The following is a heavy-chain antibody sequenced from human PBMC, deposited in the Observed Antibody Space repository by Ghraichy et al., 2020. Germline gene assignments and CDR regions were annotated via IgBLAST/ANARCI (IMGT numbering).Heavy chain of an antibody. CDR3: ARSITSFGVVIMGAFDI. D-gene: IGHD3-3*01. Sequence: GESLNISCAASGFTVSSNYMSWVRQAPGKGLEWVSVIYSGGSTYYADSVKGRFTISRDNSKNTLYLQMNSLRAEDTAVYYCARSITSFGVVIMGAFDIWGQGTMVTVSS. CDR2: IYSGGST. CDR1: GFTVSSNY. V-gene: IGHV3-53*01. J-gene: IGHJ3*02.